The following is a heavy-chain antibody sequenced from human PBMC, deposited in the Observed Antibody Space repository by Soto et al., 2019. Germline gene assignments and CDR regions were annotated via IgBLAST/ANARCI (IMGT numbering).Heavy chain of an antibody. CDR1: GYTFTSYG. J-gene: IGHJ4*02. CDR3: ARTATSGYWGYYFDY. Sequence: QVQLVQSGAEVKKPGASVKVSCKASGYTFTSYGISWVRQAPGQGLEWMGWISAYNGDTNYAQKLQGRVTVTTDTSTTTAYMELRSLRSDDTAVYYCARTATSGYWGYYFDYWGQGTLVTVSS. CDR2: ISAYNGDT. D-gene: IGHD3-22*01. V-gene: IGHV1-18*01.